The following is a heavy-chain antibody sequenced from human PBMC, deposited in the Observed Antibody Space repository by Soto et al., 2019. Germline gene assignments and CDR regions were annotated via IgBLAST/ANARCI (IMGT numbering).Heavy chain of an antibody. CDR1: GGSFSGYY. CDR3: ARGSRKSYYYYFGMDV. Sequence: QVQLQQWGAGLLKPSETLSLTCAVYGGSFSGYYWSWIRQPPGKGLEWIGEINHSGSTNYNPSLKSRVTISVDTSKNQFSLKLSSVTAAETAMYYCARGSRKSYYYYFGMDVWGQGTTVTVSS. CDR2: INHSGST. J-gene: IGHJ6*02. D-gene: IGHD2-2*01. V-gene: IGHV4-34*01.